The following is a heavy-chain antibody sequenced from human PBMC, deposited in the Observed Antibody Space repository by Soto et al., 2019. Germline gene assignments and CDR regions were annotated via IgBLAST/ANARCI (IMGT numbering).Heavy chain of an antibody. CDR2: IPSRGRP. J-gene: IGHJ5*02. CDR3: ARDQYSGYDFAL. Sequence: QVQLRESGPGLVKPSQTLLLTCFVSGASIAGGSYYWSWLRQPPGKGLEWIGYIPSRGRPFYNPSLASRSTISSDTVKNQLSMQLTSVTAADTAVYYCARDQYSGYDFALWGQGTLVTVSS. CDR1: GASIAGGSYY. D-gene: IGHD5-12*01. V-gene: IGHV4-30-4*01.